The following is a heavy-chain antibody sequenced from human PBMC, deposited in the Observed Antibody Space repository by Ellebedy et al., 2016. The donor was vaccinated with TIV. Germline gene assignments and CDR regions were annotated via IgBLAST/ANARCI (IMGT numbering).Heavy chain of an antibody. V-gene: IGHV4-59*01. D-gene: IGHD3-10*01. Sequence: MPSETLSLTCTVSGGSISSYYWTWIRQPPGKGLEWIGYIYYSRSTKYNPSLKSRVTISIDTSKNQFSLNLSPVTAADTAVYYWARDRWFGGEWDWGQGTLVTVSS. CDR2: IYYSRST. CDR1: GGSISSYY. CDR3: ARDRWFGGEWD. J-gene: IGHJ4*02.